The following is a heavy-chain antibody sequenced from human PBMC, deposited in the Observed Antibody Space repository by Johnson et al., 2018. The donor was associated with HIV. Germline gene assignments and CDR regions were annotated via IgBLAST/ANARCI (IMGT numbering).Heavy chain of an antibody. V-gene: IGHV3-53*04. Sequence: VQLLESGGGLVQPGGSLRLSCAASGFTVTSYYMSWVRQAPGKGLEWVSLIYSGGTTYYADSVKGRFTISRDNSKNYLYLQMNSLRTEDTALYYCAKDGAVDAFDIWGQGTMVTVSS. CDR3: AKDGAVDAFDI. CDR2: IYSGGTT. D-gene: IGHD1-26*01. CDR1: GFTVTSYY. J-gene: IGHJ3*02.